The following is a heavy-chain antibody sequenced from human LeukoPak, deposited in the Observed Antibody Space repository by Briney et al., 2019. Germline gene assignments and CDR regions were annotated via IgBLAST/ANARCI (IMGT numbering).Heavy chain of an antibody. Sequence: SETLSLTCTVSGGSISSYYWSWIRQPPGKGLEWIGYIYYSASTNYNPSLKSRVTISVDTSKNQFSLKLSSVTAADTAVYYCARVGYFDWLFFDYWGQGTLVTVSS. CDR3: ARVGYFDWLFFDY. CDR2: IYYSAST. J-gene: IGHJ4*02. V-gene: IGHV4-59*01. D-gene: IGHD3-9*01. CDR1: GGSISSYY.